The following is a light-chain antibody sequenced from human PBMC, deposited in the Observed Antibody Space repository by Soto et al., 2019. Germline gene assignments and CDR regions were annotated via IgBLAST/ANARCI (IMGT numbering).Light chain of an antibody. J-gene: IGKJ1*01. CDR2: KAS. CDR1: QSISSW. CDR3: QQYNSYST. Sequence: DIQMTQSPSTLSASVGDRVTITCRASQSISSWLAWYQKKPGKAPKLLIYKASFLESGVPSRFSGSGSGTEFTLTISSLQPDDFATYYCQQYNSYSTFGQGTKWIS. V-gene: IGKV1-5*03.